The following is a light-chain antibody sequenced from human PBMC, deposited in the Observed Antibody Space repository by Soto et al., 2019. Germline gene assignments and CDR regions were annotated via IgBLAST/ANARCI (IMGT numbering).Light chain of an antibody. V-gene: IGLV2-23*01. CDR2: EGS. J-gene: IGLJ1*01. CDR1: NSDVVSYNL. CDR3: CSYAGSKSPRV. Sequence: QSALTQPASVSGSPGQSITISCTGTNSDVVSYNLVSWYQQHPGKAPKLIIYEGSKRPSGVSNRFSGSKSGSTPSLTISGLQAEDEADYYCCSYAGSKSPRVFGPGTKLTVL.